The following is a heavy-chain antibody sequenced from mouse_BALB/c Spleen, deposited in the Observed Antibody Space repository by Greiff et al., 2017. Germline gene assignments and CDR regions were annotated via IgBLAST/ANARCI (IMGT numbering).Heavy chain of an antibody. CDR1: GYTFTSYW. J-gene: IGHJ4*01. Sequence: VQLQQSGAELARPGASVKLSCKASGYTFTSYWMQWVKQRPGQGLEWIGAIYPGDGDTRYTQKFKGKATLTADKSSSTAYMQLSSLASEDSAVYYCARGNGNYAAMDYWGQGTSVTVSS. CDR3: ARGNGNYAAMDY. D-gene: IGHD2-1*01. V-gene: IGHV1-87*01. CDR2: IYPGDGDT.